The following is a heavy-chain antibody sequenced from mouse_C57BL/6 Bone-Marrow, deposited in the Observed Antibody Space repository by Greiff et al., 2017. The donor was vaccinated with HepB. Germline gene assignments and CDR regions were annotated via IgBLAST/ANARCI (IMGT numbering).Heavy chain of an antibody. CDR1: GYTFTSYW. J-gene: IGHJ4*01. Sequence: QVQLKESGAELAKPGASVKLSCKASGYTFTSYWMHWVKQRPGQGLEWIGYINPSSGYTKYNQKFKDKATLTADKSSSTAYMQLSSLTYEDSAVYYGAKDYYGSSYAMDYWGQGTSVTVSS. V-gene: IGHV1-7*01. D-gene: IGHD1-1*01. CDR3: AKDYYGSSYAMDY. CDR2: INPSSGYT.